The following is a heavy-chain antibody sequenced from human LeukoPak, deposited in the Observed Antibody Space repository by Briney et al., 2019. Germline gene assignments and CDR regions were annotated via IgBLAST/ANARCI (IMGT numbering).Heavy chain of an antibody. V-gene: IGHV3-20*04. D-gene: IGHD1-20*01. Sequence: GGSLRLSCAASGFNFEGYGISWVRQAPGKGLEWVSGINWTGDNTAYADSVKGRFTTSRDNAKNSLYLQMDSLRADDTALYYCATLTGPRTFDYWGQGTLVTVSS. J-gene: IGHJ4*02. CDR3: ATLTGPRTFDY. CDR2: INWTGDNT. CDR1: GFNFEGYG.